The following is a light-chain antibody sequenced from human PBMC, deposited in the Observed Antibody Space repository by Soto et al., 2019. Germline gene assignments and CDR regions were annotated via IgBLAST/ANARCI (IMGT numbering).Light chain of an antibody. V-gene: IGKV3-20*01. CDR1: QSVPSRN. CDR3: EHFGNSIRP. Sequence: EILLTQSPATLSLSPRARATLSCRATQSVPSRNLAWYQQKSGQAHRLLIYGASSRAIHTPDRFSGSGPGTDFTLTISGLEPEDFAVYYCEHFGNSIRPFGQGTKVDIX. CDR2: GAS. J-gene: IGKJ1*01.